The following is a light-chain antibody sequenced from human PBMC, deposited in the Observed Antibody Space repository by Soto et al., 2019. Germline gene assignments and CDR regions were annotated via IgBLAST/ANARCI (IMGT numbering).Light chain of an antibody. CDR3: SSYSTSSTYV. V-gene: IGLV2-18*02. J-gene: IGLJ1*01. CDR2: EVT. CDR1: STDVGNYNR. Sequence: QSALTQPPSVSGPPGQSVTISCTGTSTDVGNYNRVSWYQQSPGTAPKLIVYEVTNRPSGVPDRFSGSKSGNTASLTISGVQAEDEADYYCSSYSTSSTYVFGTGTKVTVL.